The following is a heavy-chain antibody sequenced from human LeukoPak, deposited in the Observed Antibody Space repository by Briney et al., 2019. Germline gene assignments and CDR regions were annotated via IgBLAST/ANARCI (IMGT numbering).Heavy chain of an antibody. J-gene: IGHJ4*02. D-gene: IGHD3-16*01. Sequence: GGSLRLSCEASGFALSTYWMNWVRQVPGKGLDWVANINPDGSGKRYVDSVKGRFTIARDNADNSLSLQMNSLRAEDTAVYYCASWGAGGNSWGQGTLVTVSS. CDR3: ASWGAGGNS. CDR1: GFALSTYW. V-gene: IGHV3-7*01. CDR2: INPDGSGK.